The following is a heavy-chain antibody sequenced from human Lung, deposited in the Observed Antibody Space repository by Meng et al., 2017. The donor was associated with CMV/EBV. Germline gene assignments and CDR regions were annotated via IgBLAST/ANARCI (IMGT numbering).Heavy chain of an antibody. CDR1: GYTFTTNY. J-gene: IGHJ4*02. CDR3: AREGRDDYNSPRDYFDY. Sequence: ASXXVSCKASGYTFTTNYIHWVRQAPGQGLEWMGIIDPNEGSTSHTEKFQGRVTMTRDTSTNTVYMELSSLRSEDTAVYYCAREGRDDYNSPRDYFDYWGQGNXVNGSS. D-gene: IGHD5-24*01. CDR2: IDPNEGST. V-gene: IGHV1-46*01.